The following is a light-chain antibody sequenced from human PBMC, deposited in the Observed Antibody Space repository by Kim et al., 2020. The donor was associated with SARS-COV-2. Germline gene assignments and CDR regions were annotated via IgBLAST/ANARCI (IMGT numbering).Light chain of an antibody. CDR3: QQRSNWPPALT. J-gene: IGKJ4*01. CDR2: DAS. Sequence: PGERATRSCRASQSVSTYLAWYQHKPGQGPRLLIYDASIRATGIPDRFSGSGSGTDFTLTISSLESEDFAVYYCQQRSNWPPALTFGGGTKVDIK. V-gene: IGKV3-11*01. CDR1: QSVSTY.